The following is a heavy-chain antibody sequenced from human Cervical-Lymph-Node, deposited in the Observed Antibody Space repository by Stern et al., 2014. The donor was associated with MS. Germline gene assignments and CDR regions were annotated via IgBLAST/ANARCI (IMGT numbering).Heavy chain of an antibody. CDR1: GGSISSGSYY. V-gene: IGHV4-61*02. J-gene: IGHJ4*02. D-gene: IGHD5-24*01. CDR3: ARDRRWLLDY. CDR2: IYTSGST. Sequence: QVQLQESGPGLVKPSQTLSLTCTVSGGSISSGSYYWSWIRQPAGKGLEWIGRIYTSGSTNYNPSLKSRVTISVDTSKNQFSLTRSSVTAADTAVYYCARDRRWLLDYWGQGTLVTVSS.